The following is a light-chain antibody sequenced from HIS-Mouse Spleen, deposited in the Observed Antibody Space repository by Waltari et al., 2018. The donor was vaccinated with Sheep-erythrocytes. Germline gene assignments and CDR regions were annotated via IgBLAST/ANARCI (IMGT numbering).Light chain of an antibody. Sequence: DIQVPQSPSSLSAAVGDRVTNTCRASQSISSYLNWHQQKPGKAPKLLIYAASSLQSWVPSRFSGSRSGTDFALTISSLQPVDFATYYCQQSYSTPQFAFGPGTKVDIK. CDR1: QSISSY. V-gene: IGKV1-39*01. CDR2: AAS. CDR3: QQSYSTPQFA. J-gene: IGKJ3*01.